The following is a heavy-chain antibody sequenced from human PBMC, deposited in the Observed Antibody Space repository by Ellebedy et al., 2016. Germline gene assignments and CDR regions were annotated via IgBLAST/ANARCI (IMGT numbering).Heavy chain of an antibody. Sequence: GESLKISCAASGFTISNTYMNWVRQAPGKGLECVSVIYSGGVTSYADSVKGRFTISRDNSKNTLYLQMNSLRAEDTAVYYCAKGSVRDLLLTCFDYWGQGTVVTVSS. CDR1: GFTISNTY. CDR2: IYSGGVT. J-gene: IGHJ4*02. V-gene: IGHV3-53*01. CDR3: AKGSVRDLLLTCFDY. D-gene: IGHD2-21*02.